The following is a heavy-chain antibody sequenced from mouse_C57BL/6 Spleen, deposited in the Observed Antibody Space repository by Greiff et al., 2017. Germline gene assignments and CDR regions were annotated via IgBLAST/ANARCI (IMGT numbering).Heavy chain of an antibody. CDR2: ISYDGSN. V-gene: IGHV3-6*01. J-gene: IGHJ3*01. Sequence: EVQLQQSGPGLVKPSQSLSLTCSVTGYSITSGYYWNWIRQFPGNKLEWMGYISYDGSNNYNPSLKNRISITRDTSKNQFFLKLNSVTTEDTATYYCATGGYYYAWFAYWGQGTLVTVSA. CDR1: GYSITSGYY. D-gene: IGHD1-1*01. CDR3: ATGGYYYAWFAY.